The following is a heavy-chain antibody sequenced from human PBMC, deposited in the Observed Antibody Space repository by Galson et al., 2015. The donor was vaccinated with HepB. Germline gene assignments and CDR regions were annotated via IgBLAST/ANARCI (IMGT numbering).Heavy chain of an antibody. J-gene: IGHJ4*02. D-gene: IGHD3-10*01. V-gene: IGHV3-7*01. CDR1: GFTFSNYW. CDR3: ARARRYYGSGSSFDY. CDR2: IKQAGSET. Sequence: SLRLSCAASGFTFSNYWMSWVRQAPGKGLERVANIKQAGSETYYADSVKGRFTISRGNANNSLYLQMNNLRAEDTAVYYCARARRYYGSGSSFDYWGQGTLVTVSS.